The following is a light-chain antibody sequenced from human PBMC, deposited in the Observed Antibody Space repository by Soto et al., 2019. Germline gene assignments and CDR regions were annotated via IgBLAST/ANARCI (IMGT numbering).Light chain of an antibody. CDR2: VVS. CDR3: SSYRSGGTFV. CDR1: SSDVGGYNY. Sequence: QSVLTQPASVSGSPGQSIAISCTGTSSDVGGYNYVSWHQQHPGKAPKVLISVVSNRPSGVSNLFSGSKSGNTASLTISGLQAEEEADYYCSSYRSGGTFVFGSGTKVTVL. J-gene: IGLJ1*01. V-gene: IGLV2-14*01.